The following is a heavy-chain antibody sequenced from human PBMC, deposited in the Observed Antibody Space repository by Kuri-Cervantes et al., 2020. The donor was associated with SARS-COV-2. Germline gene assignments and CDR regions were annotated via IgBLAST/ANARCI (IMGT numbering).Heavy chain of an antibody. CDR2: IKQDGSEK. CDR3: ARDSVSYWSITYYYYMDV. CDR1: GSTFSDYY. Sequence: ETLSLTCAASGSTFSDYYMSWNRQAQGKGLEWVANIKQDGSEKYYVDSVKGRFTISRENAKNSLYLQMNSMRAEDTAVYYCARDSVSYWSITYYYYMDVWGKGTTVTVSS. V-gene: IGHV3-7*01. D-gene: IGHD1-26*01. J-gene: IGHJ6*03.